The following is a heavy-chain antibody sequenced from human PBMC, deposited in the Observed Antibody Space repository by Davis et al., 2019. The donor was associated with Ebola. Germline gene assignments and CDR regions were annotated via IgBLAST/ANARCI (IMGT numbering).Heavy chain of an antibody. CDR1: GGTFSSYA. Sequence: AASVKVSCKASGGTFSSYAISWVRQAPGQGLEWMGGIIPIFGTANYAQKFQGRVTMTRDTSTSTVYMELSSLRSEDTAVYHCARSQQLAAYYFDYWGQGTLVTVSS. CDR2: IIPIFGTA. V-gene: IGHV1-69*05. CDR3: ARSQQLAAYYFDY. D-gene: IGHD6-6*01. J-gene: IGHJ4*02.